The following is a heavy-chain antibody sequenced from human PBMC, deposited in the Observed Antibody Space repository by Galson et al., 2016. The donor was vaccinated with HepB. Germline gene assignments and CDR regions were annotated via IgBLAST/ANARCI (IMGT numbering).Heavy chain of an antibody. J-gene: IGHJ4*02. V-gene: IGHV3-30-3*01. Sequence: SLRLSCAASGFTFSTYPMGWVRQAPGKGLEWVAVISYDGSNEYYADSVKGRFTISRDNSKNTLYLHTNSLRAEDTAVYYCARDRRGGSNTLDYWGQGTLVTVSS. CDR2: ISYDGSNE. CDR1: GFTFSTYP. CDR3: ARDRRGGSNTLDY. D-gene: IGHD1-26*01.